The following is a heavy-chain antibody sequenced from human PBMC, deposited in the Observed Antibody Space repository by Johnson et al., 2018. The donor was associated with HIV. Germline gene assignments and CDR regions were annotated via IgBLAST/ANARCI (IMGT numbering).Heavy chain of an antibody. CDR3: ARDQFRKGWDQLGVDAFDI. V-gene: IGHV3-20*04. D-gene: IGHD1-26*01. Sequence: VQLVESGGGVIRPGGSLRLSCASSGFTFDDYGMSWVRQAPGKGLEWVSVISESGSTIYYADSVKGRFTISRDNAKNSLYLQMNSLRAEDTAVYYCARDQFRKGWDQLGVDAFDIWGQGTMVTVSS. J-gene: IGHJ3*02. CDR2: ISESGSTI. CDR1: GFTFDDYG.